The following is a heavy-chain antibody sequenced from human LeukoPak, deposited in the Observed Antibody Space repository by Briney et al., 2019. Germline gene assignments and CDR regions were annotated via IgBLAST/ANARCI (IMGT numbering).Heavy chain of an antibody. CDR3: ARTVGARYTFDI. J-gene: IGHJ3*02. V-gene: IGHV4-34*01. Sequence: SETLSLTCAVYGGSFSGYYWSWIRQPPGKGLEWIGEINHSGSTNYNPSLKSRVTISVDTSKNQFSLKLSSVTAADTAVYYCARTVGARYTFDIWGQGTMVTVSS. CDR1: GGSFSGYY. CDR2: INHSGST. D-gene: IGHD1-26*01.